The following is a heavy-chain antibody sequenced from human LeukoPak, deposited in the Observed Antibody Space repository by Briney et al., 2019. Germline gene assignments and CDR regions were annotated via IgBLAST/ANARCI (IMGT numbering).Heavy chain of an antibody. CDR2: ISGRGIAT. Sequence: GGSLRLSCAAAGFTFNSYAMSWVRQAPGKGLEWVSSISGRGIATFYAGSVKGRFTISRDNSKNTVYLQMSSLSDEDTAVYYCAKGPTSYGASYHYYMDVWGKGTTVTVSS. V-gene: IGHV3-23*01. CDR3: AKGPTSYGASYHYYMDV. D-gene: IGHD4-17*01. J-gene: IGHJ6*03. CDR1: GFTFNSYA.